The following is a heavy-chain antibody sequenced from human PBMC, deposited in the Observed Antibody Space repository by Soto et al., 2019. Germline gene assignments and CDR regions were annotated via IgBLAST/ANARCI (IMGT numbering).Heavy chain of an antibody. CDR2: ISGSGGST. D-gene: IGHD3-3*01. CDR1: GFTFSSYA. J-gene: IGHJ4*02. Sequence: GGSLRLSCAASGFTFSSYAMSWVRQAPGKGLEWVSAISGSGGSTYYADSVKGRFTISRDNSKNTLYLQMNSLRAEDTAVYYCAKTTYYDFWSGYCSFDYWGQGTLVTVSS. CDR3: AKTTYYDFWSGYCSFDY. V-gene: IGHV3-23*01.